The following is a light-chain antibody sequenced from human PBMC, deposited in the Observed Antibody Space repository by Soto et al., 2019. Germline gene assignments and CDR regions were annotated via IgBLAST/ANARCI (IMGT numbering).Light chain of an antibody. CDR1: QSMKRTY. J-gene: IGKJ1*01. CDR2: AAS. CDR3: QHYNSYSEA. Sequence: EIVLMQSPGTLSLSPCERPALFCTSSQSMKRTYLAWYQQKPGQAPRVLIYAASNRATGIPATFSGSGSGTEFTLTISSLQPDDFATYYCQHYNSYSEAFGQGTKVDIK. V-gene: IGKV3-20*01.